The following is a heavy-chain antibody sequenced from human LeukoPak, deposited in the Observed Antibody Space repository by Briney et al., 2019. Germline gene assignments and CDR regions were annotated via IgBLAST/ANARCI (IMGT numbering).Heavy chain of an antibody. CDR2: ISWNGGSL. J-gene: IGHJ4*02. V-gene: IGHV3-9*01. Sequence: GGSLRLSCAASGFTFDDYAMHWVRQAPGRGLEWVSGISWNGGSLGYADSVKGRFTISRDNAKNSLYLQMSSLRAEDTAVYYCAKDRILYYDYVWGSYSFDYWGQGTLVTVSS. CDR3: AKDRILYYDYVWGSYSFDY. D-gene: IGHD3-16*01. CDR1: GFTFDDYA.